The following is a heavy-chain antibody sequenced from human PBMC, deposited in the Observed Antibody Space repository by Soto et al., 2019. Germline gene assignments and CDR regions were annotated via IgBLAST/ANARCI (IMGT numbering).Heavy chain of an antibody. J-gene: IGHJ4*02. CDR3: AKEPLGIEARYHPIFDY. V-gene: IGHV3-30*18. CDR2: ISYDGSNK. D-gene: IGHD6-13*01. CDR1: GFTFSSYG. Sequence: GGSLRLSCAASGFTFSSYGMHWVRQAPGKGLEWVAVISYDGSNKYYADSVKGRFTISRDNSKNTLYLQMNSLRAEDTAVYYCAKEPLGIEARYHPIFDYWGQGTLVTVSS.